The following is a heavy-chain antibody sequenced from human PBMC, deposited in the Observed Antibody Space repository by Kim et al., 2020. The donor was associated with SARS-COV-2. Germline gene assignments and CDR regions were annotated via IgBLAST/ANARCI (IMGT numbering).Heavy chain of an antibody. Sequence: GGSLRLSCAASGFTFGSYGMHWVRQAPGKGPQWVTFISYDGINKHYADSVKGRFTISRDNSKNTLYLQMSRLRPEDTAVYYCAKGPNIVGGLNPLEYWGQGALVTVSS. V-gene: IGHV3-30*18. CDR2: ISYDGINK. D-gene: IGHD1-26*01. CDR1: GFTFGSYG. J-gene: IGHJ4*02. CDR3: AKGPNIVGGLNPLEY.